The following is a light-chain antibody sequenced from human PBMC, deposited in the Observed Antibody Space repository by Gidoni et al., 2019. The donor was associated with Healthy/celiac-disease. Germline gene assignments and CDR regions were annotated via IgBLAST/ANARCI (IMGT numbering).Light chain of an antibody. CDR2: DAS. J-gene: IGKJ1*01. V-gene: IGKV1-5*01. Sequence: DIQMTQSPSTLSASVGDRVTITCRASQSISSWLAWYQQKPGKAPKLLTYDASRLESGVPSRFSGSGSGKEFTLTISSLQPDDFATYYYQQYNSYPWTFGQGTKVEIK. CDR1: QSISSW. CDR3: QQYNSYPWT.